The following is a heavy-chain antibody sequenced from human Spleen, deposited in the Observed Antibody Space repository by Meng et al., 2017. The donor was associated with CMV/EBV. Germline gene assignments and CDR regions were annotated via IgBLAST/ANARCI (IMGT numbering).Heavy chain of an antibody. V-gene: IGHV3-21*01. CDR3: ARDQLSSSNSWSLDS. Sequence: GGSLRLSCAASGFTFDDCAMHWVRQAPGKGLEWVSCISSTSSFIYYTGSVKGRFTISRDNRKNSLYLQMNYLRAEDTAVYYCARDQLSSSNSWSLDSWGQGTLVTVSS. J-gene: IGHJ4*02. CDR2: ISSTSSFI. D-gene: IGHD2-2*01. CDR1: GFTFDDCA.